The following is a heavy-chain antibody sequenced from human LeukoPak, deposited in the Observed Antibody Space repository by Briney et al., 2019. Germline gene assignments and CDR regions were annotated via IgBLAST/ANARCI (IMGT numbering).Heavy chain of an antibody. Sequence: PGGSLRLSCAASGFTFRSYEVNWVRQAPGRGREWVSYITSTGSNRYYAEYVKGRFTNSRDNAQNSLFLHMNSLRPEDTAMYYCARDDDQGYFAGVRPLHYGGGGTLVTVSS. J-gene: IGHJ4*02. CDR1: GFTFRSYE. V-gene: IGHV3-48*03. CDR2: ITSTGSNR. D-gene: IGHD3-9*01. CDR3: ARDDDQGYFAGVRPLHY.